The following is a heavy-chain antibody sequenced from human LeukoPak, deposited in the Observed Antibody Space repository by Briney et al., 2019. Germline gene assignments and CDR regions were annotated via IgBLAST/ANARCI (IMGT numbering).Heavy chain of an antibody. CDR2: ISDDGSNK. V-gene: IGHV3-30*18. Sequence: GGSLRLSCEASGFTFRSFGMHWVRQAPGKGLEWVAVISDDGSNKYYADSVKGRFTISRDNSKNTLYLQMNTLRAEDTAVYYCAKDRTSGSYLDYWGQGTLVTVSS. CDR3: AKDRTSGSYLDY. J-gene: IGHJ4*02. CDR1: GFTFRSFG. D-gene: IGHD1-26*01.